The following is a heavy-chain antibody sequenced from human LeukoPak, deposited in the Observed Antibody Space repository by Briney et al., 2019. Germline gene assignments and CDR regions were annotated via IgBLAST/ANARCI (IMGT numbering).Heavy chain of an antibody. D-gene: IGHD3-3*01. Sequence: GGSLRLSCAASGFAFSDYWMHWVRQAPGKGLVWVSRIKTDGSDTNYADSVKGRFTISRDNSKHTLYLQMNSLRADDTAVYYCARGSYDFWSGLPTYWGQGTLVTVSS. CDR3: ARGSYDFWSGLPTY. CDR2: IKTDGSDT. V-gene: IGHV3-74*01. CDR1: GFAFSDYW. J-gene: IGHJ4*02.